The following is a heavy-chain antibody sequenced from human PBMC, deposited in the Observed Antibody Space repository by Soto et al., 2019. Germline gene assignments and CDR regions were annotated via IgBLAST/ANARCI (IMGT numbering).Heavy chain of an antibody. CDR3: ASGDYDFWSGPGGGMDV. Sequence: QVQLVQSGAEVKKPGASVKVSCKASGYTFSSYGISWVRQAPGQGLEWMGWISAYNGNTNYAQKLQGRVIMTTDTSTSTAYMELRSLRSDDTAVYYCASGDYDFWSGPGGGMDVWGQGTTVTVSS. CDR1: GYTFSSYG. V-gene: IGHV1-18*01. J-gene: IGHJ6*02. D-gene: IGHD3-3*01. CDR2: ISAYNGNT.